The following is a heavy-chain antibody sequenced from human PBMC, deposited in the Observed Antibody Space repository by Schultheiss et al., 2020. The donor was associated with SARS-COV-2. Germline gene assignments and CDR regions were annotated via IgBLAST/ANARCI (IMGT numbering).Heavy chain of an antibody. D-gene: IGHD5-18*01. CDR3: ARGPRYSYGWRNYYGMDV. Sequence: GESLKISCKGSGYSFTSYWIGWVRQMPGKGLEWMGIIYPGDSDTRYSPSFQGQVTISADKSISTAYLQWSSLKASDTAMYYCARGPRYSYGWRNYYGMDVWGQGTTVTVSS. V-gene: IGHV5-51*01. CDR2: IYPGDSDT. CDR1: GYSFTSYW. J-gene: IGHJ6*02.